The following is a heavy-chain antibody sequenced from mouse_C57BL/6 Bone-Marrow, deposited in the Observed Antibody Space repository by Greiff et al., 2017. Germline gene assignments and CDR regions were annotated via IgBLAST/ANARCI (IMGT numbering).Heavy chain of an antibody. V-gene: IGHV1-54*01. CDR3: ARYSHGYGPFTD. J-gene: IGHJ3*01. Sequence: QVQLQQSGAELVRPGTSVKVSCKASGYAFTNYLIEWVKQRPGQGLEWIGVINPGSGGTNYNEKFKGKATLTADKSSSTAYMQLSSLTSENSAVYFCARYSHGYGPFTDGGQEGLVTVSA. D-gene: IGHD2-2*01. CDR1: GYAFTNYL. CDR2: INPGSGGT.